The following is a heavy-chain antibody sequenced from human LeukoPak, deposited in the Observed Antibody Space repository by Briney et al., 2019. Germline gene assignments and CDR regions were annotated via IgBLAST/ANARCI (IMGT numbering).Heavy chain of an antibody. CDR1: GFTFSSYA. CDR3: ARDQIAAALFDY. V-gene: IGHV3-30*04. Sequence: GRSLRLSCAASGFTFSSYAMHWVRQAPGKGLEWVAVISYDGSNKYYADSVKGRFTISRDNSKNTLHLQMNSLRAEDTAVYYCARDQIAAALFDYWGQGTLVTVSS. CDR2: ISYDGSNK. J-gene: IGHJ4*02. D-gene: IGHD6-13*01.